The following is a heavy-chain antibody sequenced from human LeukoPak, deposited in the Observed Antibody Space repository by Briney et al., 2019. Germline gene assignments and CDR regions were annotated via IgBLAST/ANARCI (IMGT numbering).Heavy chain of an antibody. D-gene: IGHD2-21*02. J-gene: IGHJ4*02. CDR2: IYYSGST. V-gene: IGHV4-59*01. CDR1: GGSIRTYY. CDR3: ARGVTGVDY. Sequence: PSETLSLTCTVSGGSIRTYYWSWLRHPPGKGLEWIGNIYYSGSTNYNPSLKSRVTISVDTSKNQLSLKVSSVTAADTAVYYCARGVTGVDYWGQGTLVTVSS.